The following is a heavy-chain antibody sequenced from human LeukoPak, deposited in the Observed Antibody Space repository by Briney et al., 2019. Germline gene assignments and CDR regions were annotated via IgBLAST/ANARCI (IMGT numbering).Heavy chain of an antibody. CDR1: GFTFSSYS. Sequence: GGSLRLSCAASGFTFSSYSMNWVRQAPGKGLEWVSAISGSGGTTYYTDSVKGRFTISRDNSRDTLYLQMNSLRAEDTAVYYCSTSPSFGSSWYQFNYWGQGTLVTVSS. V-gene: IGHV3-23*01. CDR2: ISGSGGTT. CDR3: STSPSFGSSWYQFNY. J-gene: IGHJ4*02. D-gene: IGHD6-13*01.